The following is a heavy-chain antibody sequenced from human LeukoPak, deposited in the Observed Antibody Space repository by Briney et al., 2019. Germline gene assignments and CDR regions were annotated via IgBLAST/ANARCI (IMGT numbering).Heavy chain of an antibody. CDR3: AKDGNWARFED. CDR2: ITSRSTT. J-gene: IGHJ4*02. D-gene: IGHD7-27*01. V-gene: IGHV3-23*01. CDR1: GFIFSHYG. Sequence: GGSLRLSCAASGFIFSHYGMNWVRQAPGKGLEWVSGITSRSTTYYADSVRGRFTISRDNSKNMVWLQINSPTAEDTATYYCAKDGNWARFEDWGQGTLVTVSS.